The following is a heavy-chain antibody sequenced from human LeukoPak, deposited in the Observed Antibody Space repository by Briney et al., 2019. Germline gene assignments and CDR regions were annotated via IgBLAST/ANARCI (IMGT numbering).Heavy chain of an antibody. J-gene: IGHJ6*02. Sequence: SETLSLTCIVSGGSISSSSYYWGWIRQPPGKGLEWIGSIYYSGSTYYNPSLRSRVTISVDTSKNQFSLKLSSVTAADTAVYYCARDRSGYYLFHTPYGMDVWGQGTTVTVSS. CDR2: IYYSGST. CDR1: GGSISSSSYY. D-gene: IGHD3-22*01. CDR3: ARDRSGYYLFHTPYGMDV. V-gene: IGHV4-39*07.